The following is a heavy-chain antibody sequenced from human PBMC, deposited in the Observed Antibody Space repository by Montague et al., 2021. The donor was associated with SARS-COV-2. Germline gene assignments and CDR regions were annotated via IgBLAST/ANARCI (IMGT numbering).Heavy chain of an antibody. J-gene: IGHJ4*02. Sequence: TLSLTCTVSGGSISSGSYYWSWIRQHPGKGLEWIGYIYYSGSSYYNPSLKSRVTISVDTSKNQFSLRLSSVTAADTAVYYCARARTSLIVVVKEFDYWGLGTLVTDSS. D-gene: IGHD2-21*01. V-gene: IGHV4-31*03. CDR2: IYYSGSS. CDR3: ARARTSLIVVVKEFDY. CDR1: GGSISSGSYY.